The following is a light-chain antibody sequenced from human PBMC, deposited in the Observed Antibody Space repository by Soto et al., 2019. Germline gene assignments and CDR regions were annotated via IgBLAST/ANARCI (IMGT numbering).Light chain of an antibody. CDR1: QSISTY. J-gene: IGKJ3*01. CDR3: QQSYSTPFT. Sequence: DVQMTQSPSSLSASVGDRVTITCRASQSISTYLNWYQQKPGKAPNLLSYAASTLERGVPSRFSGSGSGTDVTLTISSLQPEDFAAYFCQQSYSTPFTFGPGTQVDIE. CDR2: AAS. V-gene: IGKV1-39*01.